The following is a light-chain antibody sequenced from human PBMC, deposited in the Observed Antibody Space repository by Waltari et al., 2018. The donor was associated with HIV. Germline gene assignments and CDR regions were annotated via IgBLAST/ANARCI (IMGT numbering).Light chain of an antibody. CDR2: QDS. J-gene: IGLJ3*02. CDR3: QSSYDTHDNSQV. Sequence: SYELTQPPSVSVSPGQTASITCSGDKLGDKYACWYQQKPGQSPVLVIYQDSKRPSGIPERFSGSVDTSSNSASLTISGLRTEDEADYYCQSSYDTHDNSQVFGGGTKVTVL. V-gene: IGLV3-1*01. CDR1: KLGDKY.